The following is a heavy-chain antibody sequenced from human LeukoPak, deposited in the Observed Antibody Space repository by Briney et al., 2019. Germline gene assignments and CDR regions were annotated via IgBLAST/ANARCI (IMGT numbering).Heavy chain of an antibody. CDR1: GFTFSSYA. Sequence: GGSLRLSCAAPGFTFSSYAMSWDRQAPGKGLEWVSGISGSGGSTYYPDSVKGRFTISRDNSKNTLYLQMNILRADDTAVYYCAKDRLGGNQKPLTGMDVWGKGTTVTVSS. CDR3: AKDRLGGNQKPLTGMDV. J-gene: IGHJ6*03. CDR2: ISGSGGST. D-gene: IGHD7-27*01. V-gene: IGHV3-23*01.